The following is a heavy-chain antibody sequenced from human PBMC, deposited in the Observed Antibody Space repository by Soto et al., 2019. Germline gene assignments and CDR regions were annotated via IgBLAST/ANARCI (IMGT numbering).Heavy chain of an antibody. V-gene: IGHV4-31*02. J-gene: IGHJ5*02. D-gene: IGHD6-13*01. CDR3: ARGVTIAAAGISWFDP. CDR2: IYYSGST. CDR1: GGSIISGGYY. Sequence: SETLSLTCTVSGGSIISGGYYWSWIRQHPGKGLEWIGYIYYSGSTYYNPSLKSRVTISVDTSKNQFSLKLSSVTAADTAVYYCARGVTIAAAGISWFDPWGQGTLVTVSS.